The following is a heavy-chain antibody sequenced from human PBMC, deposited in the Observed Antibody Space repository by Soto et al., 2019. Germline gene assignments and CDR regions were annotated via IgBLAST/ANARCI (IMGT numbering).Heavy chain of an antibody. CDR3: ASSAGLDHLLNYYGLNV. D-gene: IGHD6-13*01. CDR1: GGTFTSTA. J-gene: IGHJ6*02. CDR2: IIPVLGTA. V-gene: IGHV1-69*01. Sequence: QVLLVQSSAEVTKPGSSVKVSCKASGGTFTSTAFSWVRQAPGQGLEWMGGIIPVLGTANYAQKFQARLTVTADASTTTVYMELSSLRSDDTAGYYSASSAGLDHLLNYYGLNVWGQGTPVTVSS.